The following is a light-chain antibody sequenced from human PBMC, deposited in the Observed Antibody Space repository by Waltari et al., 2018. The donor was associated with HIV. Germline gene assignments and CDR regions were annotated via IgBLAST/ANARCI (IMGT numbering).Light chain of an antibody. J-gene: IGLJ1*01. CDR2: EVN. CDR1: SSDVGSYNL. CDR3: CSYAGSRRV. Sequence: QSALTQPASVSGSPGQSITISCTGTSSDVGSYNLLSWYQQYPGKAPKLMIYEVNKRPSGISNRFSGSKSGNTASLTISGLQAEDEADYYCCSYAGSRRVFGTGTKVTVL. V-gene: IGLV2-23*02.